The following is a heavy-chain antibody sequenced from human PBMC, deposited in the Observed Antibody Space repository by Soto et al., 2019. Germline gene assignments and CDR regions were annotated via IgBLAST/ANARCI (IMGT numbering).Heavy chain of an antibody. CDR1: GYIFTNFG. V-gene: IGHV1-18*01. D-gene: IGHD1-1*01. Sequence: QVQLVQSGAEVKTPGASVKVSCKASGYIFTNFGITWVRQAPGQGLEWMGWISADKPYTNYAQKSQGRVIMTTHTSTSTAYMDLTPLTSDDTAVYYCARDARENRWSWFDPWGQGTLVIVSS. CDR2: ISADKPYT. J-gene: IGHJ5*02. CDR3: ARDARENRWSWFDP.